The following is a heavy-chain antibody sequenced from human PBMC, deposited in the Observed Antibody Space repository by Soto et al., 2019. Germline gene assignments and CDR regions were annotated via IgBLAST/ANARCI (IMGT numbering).Heavy chain of an antibody. CDR2: ISSSSSTI. J-gene: IGHJ4*02. CDR1: GFTFSSYS. Sequence: EVQLVESGGGLVQPGGSLRLSCAASGFTFSSYSMNWVRQAPGKGLEWVSYISSSSSTIYYTDSVKGRFTISRDNAKNSLYLQMNSLRAEDTAVYYCARGADYFDYWGQGTLVTVSS. CDR3: ARGADYFDY. V-gene: IGHV3-48*01.